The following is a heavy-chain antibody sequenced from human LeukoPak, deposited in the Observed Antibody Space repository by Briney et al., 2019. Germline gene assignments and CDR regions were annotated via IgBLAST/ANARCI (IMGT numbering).Heavy chain of an antibody. V-gene: IGHV5-10-1*01. J-gene: IGHJ6*02. D-gene: IGHD6-13*01. CDR2: IDPSDSYT. Sequence: GESLKISCKGSGYSFTSYWISWVRQMPGKGLEWMGRIDPSDSYTNYSPSFQGHVTISADKSISTAYLQWSSLKASDTAMYYRARRRSLYSSNGMDVWGQGTTVTVSS. CDR1: GYSFTSYW. CDR3: ARRRSLYSSNGMDV.